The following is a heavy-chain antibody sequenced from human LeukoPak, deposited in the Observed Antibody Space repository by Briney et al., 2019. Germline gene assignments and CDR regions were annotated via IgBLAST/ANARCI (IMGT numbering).Heavy chain of an antibody. CDR2: ISCHSGNT. J-gene: IGHJ4*02. CDR1: GYTFTNYG. V-gene: IGHV1-18*01. Sequence: ASVKVSCKTSGYTFTNYGISWVRQAPGQGLEWMGWISCHSGNTNYVQKFRGRVAMTADTSTSTVYMELRSLRSDDTAVYYCARDIATVQHQDWGQGTLVTVSS. D-gene: IGHD1-1*01. CDR3: ARDIATVQHQD.